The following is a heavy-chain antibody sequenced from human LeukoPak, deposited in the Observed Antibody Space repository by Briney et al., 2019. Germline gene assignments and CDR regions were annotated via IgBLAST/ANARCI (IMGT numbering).Heavy chain of an antibody. CDR3: ARSVPLGGYKYGYFDY. CDR2: IWYDGSNK. D-gene: IGHD5-18*01. CDR1: GFTFSTYG. V-gene: IGHV3-33*01. Sequence: GPLRLSCAASGFTFSTYGMHWVRQAPGKGLEWVAVIWYDGSNKYYADSVKGRFTISRDNSKNTLYLQMNSLRAEDTAVYYCARSVPLGGYKYGYFDYWGQGTLVTVSS. J-gene: IGHJ4*02.